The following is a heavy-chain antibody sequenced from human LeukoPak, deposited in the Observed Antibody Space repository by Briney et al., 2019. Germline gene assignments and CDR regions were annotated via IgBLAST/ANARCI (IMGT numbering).Heavy chain of an antibody. D-gene: IGHD2-2*02. CDR1: GCTFSSYA. CDR2: IIPILGIA. J-gene: IGHJ3*02. CDR3: ARREYCSSTSCYIDSAFDI. V-gene: IGHV1-69*04. Sequence: SVKVSCKSSGCTFSSYAIIWVRQAPGQGLEWMGRIIPILGIANYAQKFQGRVTITADKSTSTAYMELSSLRSEDTAVYYCARREYCSSTSCYIDSAFDIWGQGTLVTVSS.